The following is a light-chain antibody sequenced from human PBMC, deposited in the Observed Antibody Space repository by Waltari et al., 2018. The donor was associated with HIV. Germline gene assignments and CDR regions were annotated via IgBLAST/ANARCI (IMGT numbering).Light chain of an antibody. V-gene: IGLV2-11*01. CDR1: SSDIGHYNY. J-gene: IGLJ3*02. Sequence: QSALTQPRSVSGSPGQSVTISCTGTSSDIGHYNYVSWYQQHPGKAPKLMIYDGTKRPSGVPDRFSGSKSGNTASLTISGLQAEDEAAYYCCSFAGSYTLVFGGGTKLTVL. CDR2: DGT. CDR3: CSFAGSYTLV.